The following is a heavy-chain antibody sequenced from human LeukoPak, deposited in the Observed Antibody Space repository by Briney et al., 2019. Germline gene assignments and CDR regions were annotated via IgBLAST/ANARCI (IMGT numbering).Heavy chain of an antibody. CDR3: ARELDLYNWNYGGGYYFDY. J-gene: IGHJ4*02. CDR2: ISSSGSTI. CDR1: GFTFSDYY. D-gene: IGHD1-7*01. V-gene: IGHV3-11*04. Sequence: GGSLRLSCAASGFTFSDYYMSWIRQAPGKGLEWVSYISSSGSTIYYADSVKGRFTITRDNAKNSLYLQMNSLRAEDTAVYYCARELDLYNWNYGGGYYFDYWGQGTLVTVSS.